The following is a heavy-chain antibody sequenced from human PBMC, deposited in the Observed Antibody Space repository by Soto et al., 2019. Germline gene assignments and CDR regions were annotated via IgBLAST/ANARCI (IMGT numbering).Heavy chain of an antibody. CDR3: AREGLLWFGPHGWFDP. J-gene: IGHJ5*02. Sequence: QVQLVQSGAEVKKPGSSVKVSCKASGGTFSSYTISWVRQAPGQGLEWMGRIIPILGIANYAQKFQGRVTITADKSTSTAYMELRSLRSEDTAVYYCAREGLLWFGPHGWFDPWGQGTLVTVSS. CDR1: GGTFSSYT. V-gene: IGHV1-69*08. D-gene: IGHD3-10*01. CDR2: IIPILGIA.